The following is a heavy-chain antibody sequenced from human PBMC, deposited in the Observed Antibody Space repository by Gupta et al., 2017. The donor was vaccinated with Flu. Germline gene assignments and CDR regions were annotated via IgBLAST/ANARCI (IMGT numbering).Heavy chain of an antibody. CDR1: GFDFRISA. D-gene: IGHD6-19*01. J-gene: IGHJ6*02. Sequence: QVQLVASGGGVVQPGWSLRLTCAASGFDFRISAMPWVRQAPGKGLQWVAVIWFERTKEYYADSVKGRFTISRDSSTLFLQMNSLRAEDTALYYCARDLGSSGWDCNSYGMDVWGQGTKVTVSS. CDR3: ARDLGSSGWDCNSYGMDV. V-gene: IGHV3-33*01. CDR2: IWFERTKE.